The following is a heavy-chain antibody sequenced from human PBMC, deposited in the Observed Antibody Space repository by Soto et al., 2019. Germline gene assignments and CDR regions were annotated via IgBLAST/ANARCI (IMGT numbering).Heavy chain of an antibody. D-gene: IGHD3-22*01. CDR2: ISATGVST. CDR3: AKTHYSYDSGYFDY. J-gene: IGHJ4*02. Sequence: GGSLRLSCAASGFTFSRHAMGWFRQAPGRGLEWVSVISATGVSTYYADPVKGRFTIARDNSKNTLYLQMNSLRAEDTAVYYCAKTHYSYDSGYFDYWGQGTLVTVSS. CDR1: GFTFSRHA. V-gene: IGHV3-23*01.